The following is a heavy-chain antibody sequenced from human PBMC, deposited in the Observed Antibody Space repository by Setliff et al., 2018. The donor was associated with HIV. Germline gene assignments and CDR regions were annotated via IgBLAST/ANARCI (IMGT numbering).Heavy chain of an antibody. Sequence: LSLTCAVSSGSITGYYWNWIRQPPGKGLEWIGYIYYSGNTNYNPSLKSRVTISVDTSKSQFSLKLSSVTAADTAVYYCARAVLRTAMETPRRSDAFDIWGQGTMVTVSS. J-gene: IGHJ3*02. D-gene: IGHD5-18*01. CDR2: IYYSGNT. CDR1: SGSITGYY. CDR3: ARAVLRTAMETPRRSDAFDI. V-gene: IGHV4-59*01.